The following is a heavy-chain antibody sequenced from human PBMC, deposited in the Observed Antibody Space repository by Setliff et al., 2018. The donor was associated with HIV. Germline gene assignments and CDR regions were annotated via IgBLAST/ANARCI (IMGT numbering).Heavy chain of an antibody. V-gene: IGHV3-48*04. CDR2: INNISSTI. D-gene: IGHD1-26*01. Sequence: GGSLRLSCAASGFNFNQYWMSWVRQAPGKGLEWVSYINNISSTISYADSVRGRFTISRDNAKNTLDLQMNSLRAEDTAVYYCAKGRHLLYYFDYWGQGTLVTVSS. J-gene: IGHJ4*02. CDR3: AKGRHLLYYFDY. CDR1: GFNFNQYW.